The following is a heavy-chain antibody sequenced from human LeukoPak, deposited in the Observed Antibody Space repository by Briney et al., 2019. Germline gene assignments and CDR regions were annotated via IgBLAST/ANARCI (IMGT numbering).Heavy chain of an antibody. CDR3: ERVWLARYCSGGSCYYYYYGMDV. J-gene: IGHJ6*02. CDR2: ISSSSATI. D-gene: IGHD2-15*01. Sequence: GGSLRLSCAASGFTFSTYSMNWVRQAPGKGLEWVSYISSSSATIYYADSVKGRFTISRDNANNSLYLQMNSLRDEDTAVYYCERVWLARYCSGGSCYYYYYGMDVWGQGTTVTVSS. CDR1: GFTFSTYS. V-gene: IGHV3-48*02.